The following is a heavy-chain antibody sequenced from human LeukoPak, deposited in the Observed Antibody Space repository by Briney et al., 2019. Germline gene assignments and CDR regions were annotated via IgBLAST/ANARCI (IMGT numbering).Heavy chain of an antibody. Sequence: PGGSLRLSCAASGFTFSSYAMSWVRQAPGKGLEWVSAISGSGGSTYYADSVKGRFTISRDNSKNTLYLQMNSLRAEDTAVYYCAKDNLLTFGAVIVTDYWGQGTLVTVSS. J-gene: IGHJ4*02. CDR2: ISGSGGST. D-gene: IGHD3-16*02. CDR1: GFTFSSYA. V-gene: IGHV3-23*01. CDR3: AKDNLLTFGAVIVTDY.